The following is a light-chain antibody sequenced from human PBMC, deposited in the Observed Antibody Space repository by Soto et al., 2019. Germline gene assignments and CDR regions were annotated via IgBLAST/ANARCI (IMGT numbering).Light chain of an antibody. CDR1: QSLLHSNGYNY. V-gene: IGKV2-28*01. Sequence: DIVMTQSPLSLPVTPGDLASISCRSSQSLLHSNGYNYLDWDLQKTGQSPQLLIYLGSNRASGVPDRFSGSGSGTDFTLKISRVEAEDVGVCYCMQALHTLGTFCQGTKLEIK. J-gene: IGKJ2*01. CDR3: MQALHTLGT. CDR2: LGS.